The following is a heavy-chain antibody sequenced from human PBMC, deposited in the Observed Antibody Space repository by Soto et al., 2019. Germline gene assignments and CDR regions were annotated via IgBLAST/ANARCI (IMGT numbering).Heavy chain of an antibody. CDR2: ISGSGGST. J-gene: IGHJ4*02. CDR3: AKSLRGIIIDFDY. CDR1: AFPVSSNY. V-gene: IGHV3-23*01. Sequence: GGAVRLSCAASAFPVSSNYMNWVRQAPGKGLEWVSAISGSGGSTYYEDSVKGRFTPSRDNSKNTLYLQMNSLRAEDPAVYYCAKSLRGIIIDFDYWGQGPQVTVSS. D-gene: IGHD3-16*01.